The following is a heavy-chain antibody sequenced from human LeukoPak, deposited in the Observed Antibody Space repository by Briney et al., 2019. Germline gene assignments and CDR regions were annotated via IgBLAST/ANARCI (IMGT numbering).Heavy chain of an antibody. J-gene: IGHJ2*01. CDR1: GFTFSSYD. CDR2: IGTAGDT. Sequence: SGGSLRLSCAASGFTFSSYDMHWVRQATGKGLEWVSAIGTAGDTYYPGSVKGRFTISRENAKNSLCLQMNSLRAGDTAVYYCARVQGLDFRWYFDLWGRGTLVTVSS. CDR3: ARVQGLDFRWYFDL. V-gene: IGHV3-13*01.